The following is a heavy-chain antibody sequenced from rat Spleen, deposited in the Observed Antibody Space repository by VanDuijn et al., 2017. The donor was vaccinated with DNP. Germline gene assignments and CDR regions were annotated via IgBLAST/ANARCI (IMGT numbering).Heavy chain of an antibody. CDR1: GFSLTSYN. V-gene: IGHV2-41*01. CDR3: ARLEGYFDY. CDR2: IGNTGGT. Sequence: QVQLMESGPGLVQPSETLSLTCTVSGFSLTSYNVHWVRQTPGKGPEWRGVIGNTGGTRYNSALKSRLSISKDTSKSQVFLKMNSLQTEDTATYYCARLEGYFDYWGQGVMVTVSS. J-gene: IGHJ2*01. D-gene: IGHD1-11*01.